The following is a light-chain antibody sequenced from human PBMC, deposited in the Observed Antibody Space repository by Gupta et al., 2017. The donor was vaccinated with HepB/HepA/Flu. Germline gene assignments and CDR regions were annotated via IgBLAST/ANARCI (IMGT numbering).Light chain of an antibody. CDR1: KLGDKY. CDR3: QAWDSSTDVV. V-gene: IGLV3-1*01. Sequence: SYAFTQPPSVSVSPGQSASIPCSGNKLGDKYASWYQQKPGQAPILVIYQDGERPSGIPERFSGSNSGNTATLTTSGTQAVEEADYYCQAWDSSTDVVFGGGTRLTVL. J-gene: IGLJ2*01. CDR2: QDG.